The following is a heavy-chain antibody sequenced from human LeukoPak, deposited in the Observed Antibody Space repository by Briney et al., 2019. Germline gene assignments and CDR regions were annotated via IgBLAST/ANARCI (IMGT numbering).Heavy chain of an antibody. CDR2: INPNSGGT. D-gene: IGHD2-15*01. CDR3: ARASRYCSGGSCYPPGY. V-gene: IGHV1-2*02. Sequence: ASVKVSCKASGYTFTGYYMHRVRQAPGQGLEWMGWINPNSGGTNYAQKFQGRVTMTRDTSISTAYMELSRLRSDDTAVYYCARASRYCSGGSCYPPGYWGQGTLVTVSS. J-gene: IGHJ4*02. CDR1: GYTFTGYY.